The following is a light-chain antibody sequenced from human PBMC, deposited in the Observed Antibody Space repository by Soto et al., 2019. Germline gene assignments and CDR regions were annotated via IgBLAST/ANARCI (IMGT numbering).Light chain of an antibody. CDR1: TSNIGSNT. J-gene: IGLJ3*02. CDR3: STWDDSLNSWV. V-gene: IGLV1-44*01. Sequence: QSVLTQPPSTSGTPGQSVTISCSGSTSNIGSNTVNWYQHLTGTAPKLLIHSDNQRPSGVPDRFSGSKSGASASLAISGLQCEDEADYYCSTWDDSLNSWVFGGGTTLTVL. CDR2: SDN.